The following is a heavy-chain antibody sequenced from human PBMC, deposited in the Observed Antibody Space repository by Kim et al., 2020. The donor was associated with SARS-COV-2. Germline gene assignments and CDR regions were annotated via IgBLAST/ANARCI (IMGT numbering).Heavy chain of an antibody. V-gene: IGHV3-21*01. CDR2: ISSSSSYI. CDR3: ARDHGSGSYYFHYYYGMDV. Sequence: GGSLRLSCAASGFTFSSYSMNWVRQAPGKGLEWVSSISSSSSYIYYADSVKGRFTISRDNAKNSLYLQMNSLRAEDTAVYYCARDHGSGSYYFHYYYGMDVWGQGTTVTVSS. CDR1: GFTFSSYS. J-gene: IGHJ6*02. D-gene: IGHD3-10*01.